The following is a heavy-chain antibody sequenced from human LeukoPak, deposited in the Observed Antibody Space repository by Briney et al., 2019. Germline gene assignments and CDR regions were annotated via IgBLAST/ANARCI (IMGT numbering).Heavy chain of an antibody. D-gene: IGHD2-21*02. CDR1: GYSFTSYW. CDR2: IYPGDSDT. J-gene: IGHJ4*02. Sequence: GESLKISCKGSGYSFTSYWTGWVRQMPGKGLEWMGIIYPGDSDTRYSPSFQGQVTISADKSISTAYLQWSSLKASDTAMYYCARLIWGGIVVVTAGDYWGQGTLVTVSS. CDR3: ARLIWGGIVVVTAGDY. V-gene: IGHV5-51*01.